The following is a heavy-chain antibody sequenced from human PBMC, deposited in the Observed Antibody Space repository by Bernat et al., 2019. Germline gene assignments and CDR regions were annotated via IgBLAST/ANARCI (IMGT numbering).Heavy chain of an antibody. J-gene: IGHJ5*02. CDR1: FTSYA. CDR2: INAGNGNT. D-gene: IGHD2-15*01. CDR3: ARDTEHCRGGRCYFVWFDP. Sequence: FTSYAMHWLRQAPGQRLEWMGWINAGNGNTKYSQKFQGRVTITRDTSESTAYIELSSLRSEDTAVYYCARDTEHCRGGRCYFVWFDPWG. V-gene: IGHV1-3*01.